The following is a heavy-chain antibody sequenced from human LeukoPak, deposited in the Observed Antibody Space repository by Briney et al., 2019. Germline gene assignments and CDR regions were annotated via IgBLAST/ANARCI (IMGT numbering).Heavy chain of an antibody. D-gene: IGHD6-13*01. CDR1: GFTFSNYW. CDR2: IKEDGSEK. CDR3: ASGRQLGY. J-gene: IGHJ4*02. V-gene: IGHV3-7*01. Sequence: PGGSLRLSCAASGFTFSNYWISWVRQAPGKGLEWGANIKEDGSEKYYVDSAKGRFTISRDNARNSLYLQMNSLRAEDTAVYYCASGRQLGYWGQGTLVTVSS.